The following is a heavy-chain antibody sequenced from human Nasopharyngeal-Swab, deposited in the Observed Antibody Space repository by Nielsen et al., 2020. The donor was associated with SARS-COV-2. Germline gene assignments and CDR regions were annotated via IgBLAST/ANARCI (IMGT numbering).Heavy chain of an antibody. D-gene: IGHD6-6*01. CDR3: ATRGSIAARPSLVDY. CDR1: GFTFSSYW. Sequence: GESLKISCAASGFTFSSYWMSWVRQAPGKGLEWVANIKQDGSEKYYVDSVKGRFTISRDNAKNSLYLQMNSLRAEDTAVYYCATRGSIAARPSLVDYWGQGTLVTVSS. CDR2: IKQDGSEK. J-gene: IGHJ4*02. V-gene: IGHV3-7*01.